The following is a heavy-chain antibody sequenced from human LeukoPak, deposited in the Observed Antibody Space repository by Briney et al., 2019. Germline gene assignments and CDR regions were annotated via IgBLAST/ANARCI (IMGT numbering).Heavy chain of an antibody. J-gene: IGHJ4*02. Sequence: GGSLRLSCAASGFTVNSNYMGWVRQAPGKGLEWVSVIYTGGSTYYADSVKGRFTISRDNSKNTLYLQMNSLRAEDTAVYYCARDNSNYYIDYWGQGTLVTVSS. CDR1: GFTVNSNY. D-gene: IGHD4-11*01. CDR3: ARDNSNYYIDY. V-gene: IGHV3-66*01. CDR2: IYTGGST.